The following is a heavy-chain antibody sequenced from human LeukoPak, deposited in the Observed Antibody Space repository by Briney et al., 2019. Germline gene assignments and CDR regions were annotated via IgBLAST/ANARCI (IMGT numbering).Heavy chain of an antibody. CDR2: ISSSGGST. Sequence: RGSLRLSCTASGFTFSSYGMSWVRQAPGKGLEWASAISSSGGSTYYADSVKGRLTISRDNSKNTLYLQMNSLRAEDTAVYYCAKGAWYNWNHYFDYWGQGTLVTVSS. J-gene: IGHJ4*02. D-gene: IGHD1-20*01. CDR1: GFTFSSYG. CDR3: AKGAWYNWNHYFDY. V-gene: IGHV3-23*01.